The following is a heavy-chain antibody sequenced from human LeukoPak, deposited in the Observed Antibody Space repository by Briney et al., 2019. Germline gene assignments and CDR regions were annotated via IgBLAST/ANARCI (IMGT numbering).Heavy chain of an antibody. J-gene: IGHJ4*02. CDR3: ARHGGEAVVGSFWGHDY. CDR1: GYTFTSYG. V-gene: IGHV1-18*01. CDR2: ISAYNGNT. D-gene: IGHD3-16*01. Sequence: ASVKVSCQAYGYTFTSYGISWVRQAPGQGREWMGWISAYNGNTNYAQKLQGRVTMTTDTSTSTAYMELRSLRSDDTAVYYCARHGGEAVVGSFWGHDYWGQGTLVTVSS.